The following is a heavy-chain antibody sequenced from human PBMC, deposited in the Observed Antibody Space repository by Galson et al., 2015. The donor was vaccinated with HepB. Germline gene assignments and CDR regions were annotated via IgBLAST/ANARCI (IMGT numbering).Heavy chain of an antibody. Sequence: SLRLSCAASGFTFSSYAMHWVRQAPGKGLEYVSAISSNGGSTYYADSVKGRFTISRDNSKNTLYLQMSSLRAEDTAVYYCVKFDGYNYRDYYYGMDVWGQGTTVTVSS. CDR2: ISSNGGST. CDR1: GFTFSSYA. D-gene: IGHD5-24*01. J-gene: IGHJ6*02. CDR3: VKFDGYNYRDYYYGMDV. V-gene: IGHV3-64D*06.